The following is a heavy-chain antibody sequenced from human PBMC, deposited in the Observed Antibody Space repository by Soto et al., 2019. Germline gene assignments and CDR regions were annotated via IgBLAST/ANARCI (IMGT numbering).Heavy chain of an antibody. D-gene: IGHD2-21*01. J-gene: IGHJ4*02. CDR2: IKYDGSED. CDR1: GFTFSNHW. CDR3: VRSGGALDY. Sequence: EVQLVESGGDLVQPGGSLRLSCTASGFTFSNHWMSWVRQAPGKGLEWVANIKYDGSEDHYVGSVKGRFTISRDNAKNSLYLQLNSVTVEDAAIYYCVRSGGALDYWGQGTLVTVSS. V-gene: IGHV3-7*04.